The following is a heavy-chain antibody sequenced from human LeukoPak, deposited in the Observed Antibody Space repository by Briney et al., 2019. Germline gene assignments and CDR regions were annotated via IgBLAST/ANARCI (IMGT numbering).Heavy chain of an antibody. Sequence: IPSETLSLTCTVSGGSISSYYWSWIRQPPGKGLEWIGYIYYSGSTNYNPSLKSRVTISVDTSKNQFSLKLSSVTAADTAVYYCASSLRFTMVRGVQFDYWGQGTLVTVSS. CDR1: GGSISSYY. D-gene: IGHD3-10*01. CDR3: ASSLRFTMVRGVQFDY. J-gene: IGHJ4*02. V-gene: IGHV4-59*08. CDR2: IYYSGST.